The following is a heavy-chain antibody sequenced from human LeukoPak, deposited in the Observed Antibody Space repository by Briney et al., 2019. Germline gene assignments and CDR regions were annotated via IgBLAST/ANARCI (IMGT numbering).Heavy chain of an antibody. D-gene: IGHD1-26*01. CDR1: GGSISSYY. V-gene: IGHV4-59*01. CDR2: LYPSGST. J-gene: IGHJ4*02. CDR3: AGGHYPLEY. Sequence: RPSETLSLTCTVSGGSISSYYWSWIRQPPGKGLEWIGLLYPSGSTNYNPSLKSRVTISVDTSRTQFSLKLSSMTAADTAVYYCAGGHYPLEYWGQGTLVTVSS.